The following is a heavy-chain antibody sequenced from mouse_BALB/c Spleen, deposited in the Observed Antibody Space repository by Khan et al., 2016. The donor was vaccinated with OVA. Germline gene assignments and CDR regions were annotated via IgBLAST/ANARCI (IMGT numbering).Heavy chain of an antibody. CDR1: GFTFSTYG. CDR3: ARRDYYYGSEGIAY. V-gene: IGHV5-6*01. D-gene: IGHD1-1*01. CDR2: ISSGGSYT. Sequence: EVELVESGGDLVKPGGSLKLSCAASGFTFSTYGLSWVRQTPDKRLEWVATISSGGSYTYYPASVKGRFTISRDNAKNTLYLQMSSLKAEDTAMYYCARRDYYYGSEGIAYWGQGTLVTVSA. J-gene: IGHJ3*01.